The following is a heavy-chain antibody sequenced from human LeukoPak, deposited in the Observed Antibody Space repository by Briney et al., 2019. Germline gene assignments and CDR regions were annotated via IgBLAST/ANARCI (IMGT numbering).Heavy chain of an antibody. J-gene: IGHJ4*02. CDR2: IVVGSGNT. V-gene: IGHV1-58*02. CDR3: AAWGHSSGHPFDY. CDR1: GFTFTSSA. D-gene: IGHD3-22*01. Sequence: SVKVSCKASGFTFTSSAMQWVRQARGQRLEWIGWIVVGSGNTNYAQKFQERVTITRDMSTSTAYMGLSSLRSEDTAVYYCAAWGHSSGHPFDYWGQGTLVTVSS.